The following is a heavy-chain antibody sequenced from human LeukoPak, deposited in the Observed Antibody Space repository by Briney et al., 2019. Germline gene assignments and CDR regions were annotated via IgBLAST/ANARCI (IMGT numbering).Heavy chain of an antibody. Sequence: SVNVSCKASGGTFSNYVISWVRQAPRQGVEWMGRIFLILGVANYAQHPQGRGTITENKSTSTAYLEPSRLRPEDPAGYYLWGGSASDDGLVDYWGQGTLVTVSS. CDR2: IFLILGVA. V-gene: IGHV1-69*04. CDR1: GGTFSNYV. D-gene: IGHD3-10*01. CDR3: WGGSASDDGLVDY. J-gene: IGHJ4*02.